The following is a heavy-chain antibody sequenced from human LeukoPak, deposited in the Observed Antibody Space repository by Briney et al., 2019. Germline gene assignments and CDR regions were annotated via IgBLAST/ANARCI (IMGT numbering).Heavy chain of an antibody. CDR3: ARRYDFWSGYPPPLDY. J-gene: IGHJ4*02. Sequence: SETLSLTCAVYGGSFSGYYWSWIRQPPGKGLEWIGEINHSGSTNYNPSLKSRVTISVDTSKKQFSLKLSSVTAADTAVYYCARRYDFWSGYPPPLDYWGQGTLVTVSS. D-gene: IGHD3-3*01. V-gene: IGHV4-34*01. CDR2: INHSGST. CDR1: GGSFSGYY.